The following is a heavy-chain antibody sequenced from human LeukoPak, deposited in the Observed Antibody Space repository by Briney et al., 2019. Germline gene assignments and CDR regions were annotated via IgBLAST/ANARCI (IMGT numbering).Heavy chain of an antibody. D-gene: IGHD2/OR15-2a*01. V-gene: IGHV7-4-1*02. CDR1: GYIITTYG. J-gene: IGHJ4*02. CDR3: ARGPFL. CDR2: INTNTANL. Sequence: ASVKVSCKASGYIITTYGLNWVRQAPGQGLEWMGWINTNTANLTYAQGFTGRFVFSLDTSVSTAYLQISSLKAEDTAVYYCARGPFLWGQGTLVTVSS.